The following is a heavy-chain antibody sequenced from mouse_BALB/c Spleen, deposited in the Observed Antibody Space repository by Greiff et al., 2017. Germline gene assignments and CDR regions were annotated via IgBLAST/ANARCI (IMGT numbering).Heavy chain of an antibody. CDR1: GYTFTSYW. J-gene: IGHJ2*01. D-gene: IGHD2-14*01. V-gene: IGHV1-7*01. CDR3: ARRDYRYDFDY. Sequence: QVQLKQSGAELAKPGASVKMSCKASGYTFTSYWMHWVKQRPGQGLEWIGYINPSTGYTEYNQKFKDKATLTADKSSSTAYMQLSSLTSEDSAVYYCARRDYRYDFDYWGQGTTLTVSS. CDR2: INPSTGYT.